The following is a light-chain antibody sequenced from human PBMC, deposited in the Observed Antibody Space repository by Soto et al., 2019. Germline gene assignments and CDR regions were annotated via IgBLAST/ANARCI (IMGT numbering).Light chain of an antibody. Sequence: IQLTQSPSSLPASVGDRVTITCRASQTIAMYVNWFQQKPGKAPKPLIYTTSSLQSGVPPRFSGSGSETDFTLTISRLQPEDSATYYCQQSFTTPYTFGQGTKVDIK. CDR2: TTS. J-gene: IGKJ2*01. CDR1: QTIAMY. CDR3: QQSFTTPYT. V-gene: IGKV1-39*01.